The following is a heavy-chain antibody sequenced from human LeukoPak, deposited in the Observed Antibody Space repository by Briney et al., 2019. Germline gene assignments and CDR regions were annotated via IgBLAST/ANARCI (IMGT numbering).Heavy chain of an antibody. CDR2: ISSSSTFI. CDR1: GFTFTSYS. V-gene: IGHV3-21*01. D-gene: IGHD1-26*01. CDR3: VRRLRTTTDFWYFDL. Sequence: GGSLRLSCAASGFTFTSYSMNWARQAPGKGLEWVSSISSSSTFIYYADSVKGRFTISRDNAKNSLYLQMNSLRAEDTAVYYCVRRLRTTTDFWYFDLWGRGTLVTVSS. J-gene: IGHJ2*01.